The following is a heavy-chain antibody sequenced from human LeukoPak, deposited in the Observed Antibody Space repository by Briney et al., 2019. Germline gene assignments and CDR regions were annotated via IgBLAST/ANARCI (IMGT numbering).Heavy chain of an antibody. V-gene: IGHV4-30-4*01. D-gene: IGHD4-11*01. Sequence: SQTVSLTCTVSGGSISSCDYHWRWIPQPPGKGLEGGVYIYYSGSNYSNPSLKSRVTISIDTSKNQLSLKLSYVTTGDTAVYYCARVGGHSNSHYYYYMDVWGKGTTVTVSS. CDR3: ARVGGHSNSHYYYYMDV. CDR1: GGSISSCDYH. J-gene: IGHJ6*03. CDR2: IYYSGSN.